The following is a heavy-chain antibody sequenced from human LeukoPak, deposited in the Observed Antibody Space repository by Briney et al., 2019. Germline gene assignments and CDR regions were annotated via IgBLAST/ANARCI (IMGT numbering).Heavy chain of an antibody. Sequence: GGSLRLSCAASGFTFSSYGMHWVRQAPGKGLEWVAVIWYDGSNKYYADSVKGRFTISRDNSKNTLYLQMNSLRAEDTAVYYCARAYYDSSGYYQYYFDYWGQGTLVTVSS. D-gene: IGHD3-22*01. J-gene: IGHJ4*02. CDR1: GFTFSSYG. CDR2: IWYDGSNK. CDR3: ARAYYDSSGYYQYYFDY. V-gene: IGHV3-33*01.